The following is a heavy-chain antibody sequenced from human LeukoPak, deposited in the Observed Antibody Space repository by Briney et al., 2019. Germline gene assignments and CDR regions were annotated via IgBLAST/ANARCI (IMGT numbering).Heavy chain of an antibody. J-gene: IGHJ4*02. CDR2: ISSSGSYI. V-gene: IGHV3-21*01. Sequence: GGSLRLSCAASGFTFSNSSMNWVRQAPGKGLEWVSSISSSGSYIYYADSVKGRFTVSRDNAKNSLYLQMNSLRAEGTAVYYCARDHYCSGGSCPIDYWGQGTLSPSPQ. D-gene: IGHD2-15*01. CDR1: GFTFSNSS. CDR3: ARDHYCSGGSCPIDY.